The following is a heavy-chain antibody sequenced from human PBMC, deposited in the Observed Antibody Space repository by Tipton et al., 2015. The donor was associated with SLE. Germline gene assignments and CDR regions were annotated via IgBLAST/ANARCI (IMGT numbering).Heavy chain of an antibody. J-gene: IGHJ4*02. V-gene: IGHV4-39*07. Sequence: GLVKPSETLSLTCSVSGASISSSTYYWGWIRQSPGKGLEWIGSFYYTANTYFNPSLRSRVTISVDTSKNQFSLKLSSVTAADTAVYYCARETIFGVSSPAYFDYWGQGNLVTVSS. CDR1: GASISSSTYY. CDR3: ARETIFGVSSPAYFDY. D-gene: IGHD3-3*01. CDR2: FYYTANT.